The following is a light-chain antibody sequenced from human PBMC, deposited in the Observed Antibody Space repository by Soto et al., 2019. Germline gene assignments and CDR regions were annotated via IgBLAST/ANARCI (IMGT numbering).Light chain of an antibody. J-gene: IGLJ2*01. CDR2: DVV. CDR3: SSWTTITTIK. V-gene: IGLV2-14*03. Sequence: QSVLTQPASVSGSPGQSITISCTGTSSVVGGFNSVSWYQLRPGTAPKLILYDVVDRPSGVSYRFSGSKSGNTASLTISGLQAAYEADYFSSSWTTITTIKFGGGNNVTV. CDR1: SSVVGGFNS.